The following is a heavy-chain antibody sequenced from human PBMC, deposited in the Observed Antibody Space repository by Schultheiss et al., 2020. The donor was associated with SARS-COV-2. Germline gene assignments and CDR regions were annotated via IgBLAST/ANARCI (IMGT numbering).Heavy chain of an antibody. D-gene: IGHD1-7*01. Sequence: SQTLSLTCTVSGGSISSYYWSWIRQPPGKGLEWIGYIYYSGSTYYNPSLKSRVTISVDTSKNQFSLKLSSVTAADTAVYYCARDRGGTTIWGQGTLVTSPQ. J-gene: IGHJ4*02. V-gene: IGHV4-59*12. CDR3: ARDRGGTTI. CDR1: GGSISSYY. CDR2: IYYSGST.